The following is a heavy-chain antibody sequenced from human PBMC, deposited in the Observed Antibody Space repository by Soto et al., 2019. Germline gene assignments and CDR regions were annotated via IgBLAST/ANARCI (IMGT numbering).Heavy chain of an antibody. V-gene: IGHV4-59*01. D-gene: IGHD3-22*01. Sequence: SETLSLTCTVSGGSISSYYWSWIRQPPGKGLEWIGYIYYSGSTNYNPSLKSRVTISVDTSKNQFSLKLSSVTAADTAVYYCARERDYYDSSGYYKIFDYWGQGTLVTVSS. CDR3: ARERDYYDSSGYYKIFDY. CDR1: GGSISSYY. CDR2: IYYSGST. J-gene: IGHJ4*02.